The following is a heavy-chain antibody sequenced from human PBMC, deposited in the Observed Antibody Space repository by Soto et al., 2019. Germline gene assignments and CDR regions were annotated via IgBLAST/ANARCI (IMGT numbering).Heavy chain of an antibody. CDR3: ARVSVTIFGVVIKPPDYYYYYGMDV. D-gene: IGHD3-3*01. V-gene: IGHV1-69*13. CDR1: GGTFSSYA. Sequence: GASVKVSCKASGGTFSSYAISWVRQAPGQGLEWMGGIIPIFGTANYAQKFQGRVMITADESTSTAYMELSSLRSEDTAVYYCARVSVTIFGVVIKPPDYYYYYGMDVWGQGTTVTVSS. J-gene: IGHJ6*02. CDR2: IIPIFGTA.